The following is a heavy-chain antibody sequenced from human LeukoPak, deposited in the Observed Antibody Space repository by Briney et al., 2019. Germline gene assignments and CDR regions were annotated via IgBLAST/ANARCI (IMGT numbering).Heavy chain of an antibody. Sequence: GGSLRLSCAASGFTFSSHRMTWVRQAPGKGLEWVSSISSSSSYIYYADSVKGRFTISRDNAKNSLYLQMNSLRAEDTAVYYCARVGAITGTTLDYWGQGTLVTVSS. CDR2: ISSSSSYI. J-gene: IGHJ4*02. D-gene: IGHD1-7*01. CDR1: GFTFSSHR. CDR3: ARVGAITGTTLDY. V-gene: IGHV3-21*01.